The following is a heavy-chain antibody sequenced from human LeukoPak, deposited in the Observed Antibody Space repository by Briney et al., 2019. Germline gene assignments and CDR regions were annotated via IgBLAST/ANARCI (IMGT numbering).Heavy chain of an antibody. CDR1: GFTFSSYS. D-gene: IGHD5-12*01. CDR2: ISSSSSYI. V-gene: IGHV3-21*01. Sequence: PGGSLRLSCAASGFTFSSYSMNWVRQAPGKGLEWGSSISSSSSYIYYADSVKGRFTISRDNAKNSLYLQMNSLRAEDTAVYYCARDSPDIVATIEAFDIWGQGTMVTVSS. CDR3: ARDSPDIVATIEAFDI. J-gene: IGHJ3*02.